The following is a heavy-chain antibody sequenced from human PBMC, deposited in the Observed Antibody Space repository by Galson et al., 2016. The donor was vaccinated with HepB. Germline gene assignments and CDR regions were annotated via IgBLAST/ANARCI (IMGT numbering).Heavy chain of an antibody. J-gene: IGHJ6*02. CDR1: GDSVSSNSAA. V-gene: IGHV6-1*01. CDR3: ARERLRYFDWLRNRYYYYGMDV. CDR2: TYYRSKWYN. D-gene: IGHD3-9*01. Sequence: CAISGDSVSSNSAAWNWIRQSPSRGLEWLGRTYYRSKWYNDYAVSVESRITINPDTSKNQVSLQLNSVTPEDTAVYYCARERLRYFDWLRNRYYYYGMDVWGQGTTVTASS.